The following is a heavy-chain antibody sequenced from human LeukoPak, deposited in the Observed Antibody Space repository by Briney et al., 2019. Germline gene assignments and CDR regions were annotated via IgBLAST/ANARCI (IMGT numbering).Heavy chain of an antibody. D-gene: IGHD2-2*01. CDR2: ISYDGSNK. CDR3: ARDCSSTSCYRHYYYYYYGMDV. V-gene: IGHV3-30*03. CDR1: GFTFSSYG. Sequence: GGSLRLSCAASGFTFSSYGMHWVRQAPGKGLEWVAVISYDGSNKYYADSVKGRFTISRDNSKNKLYLQMNSLRAEDTAVYYCARDCSSTSCYRHYYYYYYGMDVWGQGTTVTVSS. J-gene: IGHJ6*02.